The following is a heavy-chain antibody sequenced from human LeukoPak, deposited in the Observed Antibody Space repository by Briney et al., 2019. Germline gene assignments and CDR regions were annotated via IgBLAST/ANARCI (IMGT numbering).Heavy chain of an antibody. D-gene: IGHD3-16*02. J-gene: IGHJ4*02. Sequence: GESLKISCKTSGYNFTTFWIGWVRQMPGKGLEWMGIIYPGDSDTRYSPSFQGQVTISADKSISTAYLQWSSLKASDTAMYYCARLMITFGGVIAEPFDYWGQGTLVTVSS. CDR2: IYPGDSDT. CDR1: GYNFTTFW. V-gene: IGHV5-51*01. CDR3: ARLMITFGGVIAEPFDY.